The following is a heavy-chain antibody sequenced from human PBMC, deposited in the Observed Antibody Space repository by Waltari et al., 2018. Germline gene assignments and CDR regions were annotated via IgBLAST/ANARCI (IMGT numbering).Heavy chain of an antibody. D-gene: IGHD3-16*01. V-gene: IGHV1-46*01. J-gene: IGHJ4*02. CDR3: ARGLYDFPRGGYLDY. CDR1: GYGFRGYY. Sequence: QVQLVQSGVEVKNPGASVTLSCKSSGYGFRGYYVHWVRQAPGQGLEYMGVINPNGEITNYAKKFQGRVTMTSDTSARIVYMELKSLRSEDTAVYYCARGLYDFPRGGYLDYWGQGTLVTVSS. CDR2: INPNGEIT.